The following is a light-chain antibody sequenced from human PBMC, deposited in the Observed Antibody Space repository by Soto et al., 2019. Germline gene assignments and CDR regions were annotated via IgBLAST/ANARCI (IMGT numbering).Light chain of an antibody. Sequence: EIVLTQSPGTLSLSPGERATLSCRASQSISSSYLARYQQKPGQAPRLLVYGASSRATGIPDRFSGSGSGTDFTLTISRLEPEDFAVYYCQQYGSSRFTFGPGTKVDI. V-gene: IGKV3-20*01. J-gene: IGKJ3*01. CDR1: QSISSSY. CDR3: QQYGSSRFT. CDR2: GAS.